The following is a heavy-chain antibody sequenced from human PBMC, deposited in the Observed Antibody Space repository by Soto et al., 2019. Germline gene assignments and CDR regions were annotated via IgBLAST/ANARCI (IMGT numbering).Heavy chain of an antibody. D-gene: IGHD2-8*01. CDR1: GFTFSSYA. J-gene: IGHJ2*01. Sequence: GGSLRLSCAASGFTFSSYAMHWVRQAPGKGLEWVAVISYDGSNKYYADSVKGRFTISRDNSKNTLYLQMNSLRAEDTAVYYCARDPNGPVKRDWYFDLWGRGTLVTVSS. V-gene: IGHV3-30*04. CDR3: ARDPNGPVKRDWYFDL. CDR2: ISYDGSNK.